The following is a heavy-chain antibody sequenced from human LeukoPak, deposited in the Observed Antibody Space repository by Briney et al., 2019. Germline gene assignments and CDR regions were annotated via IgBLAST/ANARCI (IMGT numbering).Heavy chain of an antibody. CDR2: ISYDGSNK. D-gene: IGHD6-6*01. CDR1: GFTFSSYA. CDR3: ANLGWYSSSFHGYYYYMDV. J-gene: IGHJ6*03. V-gene: IGHV3-30*04. Sequence: GGSLRLSCAASGFTFSSYAMHWVRQAPGKGLEWVAVISYDGSNKYYADSVKGRFTISRDNSKNTLYLQMSSLRAEDTAVYYCANLGWYSSSFHGYYYYMDVWGKGTTVTVSS.